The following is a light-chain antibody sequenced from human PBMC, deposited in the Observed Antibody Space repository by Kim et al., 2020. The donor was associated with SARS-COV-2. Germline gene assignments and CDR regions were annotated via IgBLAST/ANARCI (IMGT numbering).Light chain of an antibody. J-gene: IGLJ2*01. Sequence: SYELTQPPSVSVSPGQTASITCSGDKLGDKYACWYQQKPGQSPVLVIYQDSKRPSGIPERFSGSNSGNTATLTISGTQAMDEADYYCQAWDSLSTVFGGGTQLTVL. CDR1: KLGDKY. CDR3: QAWDSLSTV. CDR2: QDS. V-gene: IGLV3-1*01.